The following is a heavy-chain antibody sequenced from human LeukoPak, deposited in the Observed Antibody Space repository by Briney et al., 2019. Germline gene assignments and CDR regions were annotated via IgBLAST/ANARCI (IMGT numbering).Heavy chain of an antibody. J-gene: IGHJ4*02. CDR1: GYTFTSYY. CDR3: ARGVLWFGELLLYYFDY. V-gene: IGHV1-46*01. Sequence: ASVKVSCKASGYTFTSYYMHWVRQAPGQGLEWMGIINSSGGSTTYAQKFQGRVTMTRDTSTSTVYMELSSLRSEDTAVYHCARGVLWFGELLLYYFDYWGQGTLVTVSS. CDR2: INSSGGST. D-gene: IGHD3-10*01.